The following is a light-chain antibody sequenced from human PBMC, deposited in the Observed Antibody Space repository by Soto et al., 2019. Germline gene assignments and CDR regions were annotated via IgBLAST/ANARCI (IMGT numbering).Light chain of an antibody. CDR2: ASS. J-gene: IGKJ1*01. CDR1: QSVSSNY. Sequence: EIVLTQSAGTLPLSPGERATLSCRASQSVSSNYLAWYQQKPGQAPRLLIYASSSRATGIPDRFSGSGSGTDFTLTISRLEPEDFAVYYCHQYGSSPWTFGQGTRVEIK. CDR3: HQYGSSPWT. V-gene: IGKV3-20*01.